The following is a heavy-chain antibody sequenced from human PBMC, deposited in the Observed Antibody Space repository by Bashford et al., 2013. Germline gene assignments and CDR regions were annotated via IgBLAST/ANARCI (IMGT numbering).Heavy chain of an antibody. J-gene: IGHJ4*02. Sequence: ASVKVSCKASGYTFTGYYMHWVRQAPGQGLEWMGWINPNGGGTNYAQKFQGRVTMTRDTSISTGYMELSRLRSDDTAVYYCARVDYGGNPWPYAIDYWGQGTLVTVSS. V-gene: IGHV1-2*02. CDR1: GYTFTGYY. D-gene: IGHD4-23*01. CDR3: ARVDYGGNPWPYAIDY. CDR2: INPNGGGT.